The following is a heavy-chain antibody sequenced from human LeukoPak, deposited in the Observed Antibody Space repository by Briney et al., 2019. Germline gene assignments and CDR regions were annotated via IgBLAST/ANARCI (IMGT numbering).Heavy chain of an antibody. CDR1: GGSISSYY. D-gene: IGHD3-10*01. CDR2: IYYSGST. CDR3: ASSKGLLRFGESINGDAFDI. Sequence: SETLSLTCTVSGGSISSYYWSWIRQPPGKGLEWIGYIYYSGSTNYNPSLKSRVTISVDTSKNQFSLKLSSVTAADTAVYYCASSKGLLRFGESINGDAFDIWGQGTMVTVSS. V-gene: IGHV4-59*01. J-gene: IGHJ3*02.